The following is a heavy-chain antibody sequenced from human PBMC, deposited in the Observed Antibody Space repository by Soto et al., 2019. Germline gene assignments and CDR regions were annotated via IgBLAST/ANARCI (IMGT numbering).Heavy chain of an antibody. J-gene: IGHJ5*02. CDR2: ISGSGGST. V-gene: IGHV3-23*01. Sequence: EVQLLESGGGLVQPGGSLRLSCAASGFTFSSYAMSWVRQAPGKGLEWVSAISGSGGSTYYADSVKGRFTISRDNSKNTLYLQMNGLRAEDTAVYYCAKGCSSTSCFGWGGRFDPWGQGTLVTVSS. CDR1: GFTFSSYA. D-gene: IGHD2-2*01. CDR3: AKGCSSTSCFGWGGRFDP.